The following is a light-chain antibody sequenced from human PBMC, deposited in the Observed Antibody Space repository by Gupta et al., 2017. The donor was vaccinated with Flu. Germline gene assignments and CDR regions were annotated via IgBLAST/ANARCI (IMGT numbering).Light chain of an antibody. CDR1: SSNTGNNY. V-gene: IGLV1-51*01. CDR2: DNN. Sequence: SVFPHPPSVSAAPRHTVTIPCSGSSSNTGNNYVSWYQQHPGTAPKLLIYDNNKRPSGIPNRFSGSKSGTSATLGITGLQTEDEADYYCGSWESSLSAVVFGAGTKLTVL. J-gene: IGLJ2*01. CDR3: GSWESSLSAVV.